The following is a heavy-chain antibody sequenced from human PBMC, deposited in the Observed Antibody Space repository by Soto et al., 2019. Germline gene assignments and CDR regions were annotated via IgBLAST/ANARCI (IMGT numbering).Heavy chain of an antibody. D-gene: IGHD2-21*02. V-gene: IGHV3-9*01. J-gene: IGHJ4*02. CDR2: VSWNSGTI. CDR3: ARDRCGGDCYSFDY. Sequence: GGSLRLSCAASGFIFDNHAMNWVRQAPGKGLEWVAGVSWNSGTIDYADSVKGRFTISRDNAKNSLYLQMNSLRAEDTAFYYCARDRCGGDCYSFDYWGQGTLVTVSS. CDR1: GFIFDNHA.